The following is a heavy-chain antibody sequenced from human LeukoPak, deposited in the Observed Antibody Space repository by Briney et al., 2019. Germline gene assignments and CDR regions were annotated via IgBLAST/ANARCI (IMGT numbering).Heavy chain of an antibody. D-gene: IGHD6-25*01. J-gene: IGHJ3*02. V-gene: IGHV1-69*05. CDR3: ATLDLHSSDPPEAFDI. CDR2: IIPIFGTA. Sequence: GTSVKVSCKASGGTFSSYAISWVRQAPGQGLEWMGGIIPIFGTANYAQKFQGRVTITTDESTSTAYMELNSLRAEDTAVYYCATLDLHSSDPPEAFDIWGQGTMVTVSS. CDR1: GGTFSSYA.